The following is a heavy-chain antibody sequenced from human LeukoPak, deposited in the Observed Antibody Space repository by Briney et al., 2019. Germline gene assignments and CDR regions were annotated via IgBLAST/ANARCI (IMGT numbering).Heavy chain of an antibody. CDR1: GYSFTSYW. Sequence: GESLKISCKGSGYSFTSYWIGWVRQMPGKGLEWMGIIYPGDSDTRYSPSFQGQVTISADKSISTAYLQWSSLKASDTAMYCCARLTGTTLRSNWFDPWGQGTLVTVSS. J-gene: IGHJ5*02. D-gene: IGHD1-7*01. CDR3: ARLTGTTLRSNWFDP. CDR2: IYPGDSDT. V-gene: IGHV5-51*01.